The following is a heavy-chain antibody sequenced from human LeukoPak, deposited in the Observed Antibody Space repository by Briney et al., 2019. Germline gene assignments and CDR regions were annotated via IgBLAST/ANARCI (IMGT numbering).Heavy chain of an antibody. CDR1: GFTFSSYS. CDR2: ISSSSSYI. CDR3: AKARYFFDSSAPDS. Sequence: PGGSLRLSCAASGFTFSSYSMNWVRQAPGKGLEWVSSISSSSSYIYYADSVKGRFTISRDNAKNSLYLQMNSLSAEDTAVYFCAKARYFFDSSAPDSWGQGTLVTISS. V-gene: IGHV3-21*04. J-gene: IGHJ5*01. D-gene: IGHD3-22*01.